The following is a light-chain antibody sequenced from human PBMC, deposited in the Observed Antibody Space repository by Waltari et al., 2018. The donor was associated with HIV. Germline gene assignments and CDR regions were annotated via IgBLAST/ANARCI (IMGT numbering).Light chain of an antibody. V-gene: IGLV2-8*01. J-gene: IGLJ2*01. Sequence: SAWTQPPSPPGSLGQPVPISCTGTRSDVGGYIYVSWYQQHPGKAPKRMIYEVPKRPSGVPDRFSGSRSGNTASLTVSGLQAEDEADYFCSSYAGSKNLVVFGGGTKLTVL. CDR3: SSYAGSKNLVV. CDR1: RSDVGGYIY. CDR2: EVP.